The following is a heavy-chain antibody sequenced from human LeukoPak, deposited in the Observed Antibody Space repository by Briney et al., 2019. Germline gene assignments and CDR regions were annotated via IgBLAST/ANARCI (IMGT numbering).Heavy chain of an antibody. V-gene: IGHV3-30-3*01. CDR1: GFTFSSYA. Sequence: GGSLRLSCAASGFTFSSYAMHWVRQAPGKGLEWVAVISYDGSNKYYADSVKGRFTISRDNSKNTLYLQMNSLRSEDTAVYYCARAPNYDFRFGNLHYFDYWGQGTLVTVSS. CDR3: ARAPNYDFRFGNLHYFDY. J-gene: IGHJ4*02. D-gene: IGHD3-3*01. CDR2: ISYDGSNK.